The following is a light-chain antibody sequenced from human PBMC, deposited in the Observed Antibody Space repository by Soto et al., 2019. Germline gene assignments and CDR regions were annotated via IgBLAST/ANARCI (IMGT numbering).Light chain of an antibody. J-gene: IGKJ4*01. V-gene: IGKV1-5*01. Sequence: DIQMTQSPSTLSASVGDRVTITCRASQSISSWLAWYQQKPGKAPKLLIYDASSLESGVPSRFSGSGSATEFPLVFLSLQPHHFATYYAQQYNSYSQVTFGGGTKLEIK. CDR1: QSISSW. CDR3: QQYNSYSQVT. CDR2: DAS.